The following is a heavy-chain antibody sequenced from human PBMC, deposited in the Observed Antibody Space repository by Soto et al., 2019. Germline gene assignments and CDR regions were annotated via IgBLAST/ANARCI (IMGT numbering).Heavy chain of an antibody. V-gene: IGHV3-23*01. D-gene: IGHD3-22*01. CDR2: ISDSGGST. J-gene: IGHJ4*02. Sequence: GGSLRLSCAASGFTFSSYAMSWVRQAPGKGLEWVSAISDSGGSTYYADSVKGRFTISRDNSKNTLYLQMNSLRAEDTAVYYCAKDARGVRVTMIVVVSQSFDYWGQGTLVTVSS. CDR1: GFTFSSYA. CDR3: AKDARGVRVTMIVVVSQSFDY.